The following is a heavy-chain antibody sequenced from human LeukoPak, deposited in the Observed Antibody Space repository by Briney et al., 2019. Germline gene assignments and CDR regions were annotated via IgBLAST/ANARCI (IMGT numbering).Heavy chain of an antibody. D-gene: IGHD3-22*01. J-gene: IGHJ4*02. V-gene: IGHV3-23*01. CDR1: GFTFSSDA. CDR3: AKAPNYYDSSGYGDYFDY. CDR2: ISNSGSRT. Sequence: GGSLRLSCAASGFTFSSDAMNWFRQAPGKGLEWVSGISNSGSRTFYADSVKGRFTISRDNSKNTLYLQMNSLRVEDTALYYCAKAPNYYDSSGYGDYFDYWGQGSLVTVSS.